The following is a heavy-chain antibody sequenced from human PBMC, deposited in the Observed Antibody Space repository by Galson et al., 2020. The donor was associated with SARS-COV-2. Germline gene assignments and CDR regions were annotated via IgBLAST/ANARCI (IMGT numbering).Heavy chain of an antibody. J-gene: IGHJ6*02. D-gene: IGHD3-16*01. CDR1: GFTFSSYW. CDR3: ARDLGESYYYYGMDV. V-gene: IGHV3-7*01. Sequence: QLGESLKISCAASGFTFSSYWMSWVRQAPGKGLEWVANIKQDGSEKYYVDSVKGRFTISRDNAKNSLYLQMNSLRAEDTAVYYCARDLGESYYYYGMDVWGQGTTVTVSS. CDR2: IKQDGSEK.